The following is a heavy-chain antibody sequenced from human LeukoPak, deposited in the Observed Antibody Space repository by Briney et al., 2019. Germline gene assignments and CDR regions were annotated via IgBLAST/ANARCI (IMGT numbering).Heavy chain of an antibody. CDR3: ARLSGSYYPFDY. J-gene: IGHJ4*02. D-gene: IGHD1-26*01. CDR2: IYHSGST. Sequence: PSQTLSLTCAVSGGSISSGGYSWSWIRQPPGKGLEWIGYIYHSGSTYYNPSLKSRVTISVDRSKNQFSLKLSSVTAADTAVYYCARLSGSYYPFDYWGQGTLVTVSS. CDR1: GGSISSGGYS. V-gene: IGHV4-30-2*01.